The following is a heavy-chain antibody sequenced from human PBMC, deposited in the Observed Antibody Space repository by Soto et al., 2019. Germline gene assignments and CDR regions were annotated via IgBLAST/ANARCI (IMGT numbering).Heavy chain of an antibody. Sequence: GGSLRLSCAASGFTFSSSAMSWVRQAPGKGLEWVSAISGGGTTFYADSAKGRFTISRDNSKNTLYLQVSSLRAEDTAVYYCAKRGLLGLYYFDYWGQGTLVTVSS. CDR1: GFTFSSSA. CDR3: AKRGLLGLYYFDY. D-gene: IGHD2-8*02. J-gene: IGHJ4*02. CDR2: ISGGGTT. V-gene: IGHV3-23*01.